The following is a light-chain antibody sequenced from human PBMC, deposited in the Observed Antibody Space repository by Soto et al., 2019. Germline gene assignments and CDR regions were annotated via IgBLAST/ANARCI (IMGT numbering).Light chain of an antibody. Sequence: LTHSPVTLSVSQGGRATLSCRASQSISGTLAWYQQKPGQAPRLLIYGASTRATSFPARFSGSGSGTDFTLAIRRLEPEDFAVYYCHQFGYSARTFGQGTKVDIK. CDR3: HQFGYSART. J-gene: IGKJ1*01. CDR2: GAS. V-gene: IGKV3-20*01. CDR1: QSISGT.